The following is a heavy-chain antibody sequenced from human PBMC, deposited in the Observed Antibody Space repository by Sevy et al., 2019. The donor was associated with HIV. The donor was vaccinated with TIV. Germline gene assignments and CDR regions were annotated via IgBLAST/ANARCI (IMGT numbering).Heavy chain of an antibody. D-gene: IGHD1-26*01. Sequence: GGSLRLSCAASGFTFSSYAMRWVRQAPGKGLEWVSAIGCSGGSTYYADSVKGRFTISRDNSKNTLYLQMNSLRAEDTAVYYGAKFGDSGSDYYYLDYWGQGTMVTVSS. J-gene: IGHJ4*02. V-gene: IGHV3-23*01. CDR1: GFTFSSYA. CDR2: IGCSGGST. CDR3: AKFGDSGSDYYYLDY.